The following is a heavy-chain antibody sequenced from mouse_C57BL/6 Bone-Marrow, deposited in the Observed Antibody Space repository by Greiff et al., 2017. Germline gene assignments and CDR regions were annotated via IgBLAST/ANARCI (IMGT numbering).Heavy chain of an antibody. CDR2: IDPSDSYT. J-gene: IGHJ4*01. Sequence: QVQLQQPGAELVKPGASVKLSCKASGYTFTSYWMQWVKQRPGQGLEWIGEIDPSDSYTNYNQKFKGKATLTVDTSSSTAYMQLSSLTSEDSAVYCCARECGSSSYYAMDYWGQGTSVTVSS. CDR1: GYTFTSYW. CDR3: ARECGSSSYYAMDY. D-gene: IGHD1-1*01. V-gene: IGHV1-50*01.